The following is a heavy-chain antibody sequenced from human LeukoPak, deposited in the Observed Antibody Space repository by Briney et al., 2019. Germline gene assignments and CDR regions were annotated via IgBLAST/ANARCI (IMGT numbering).Heavy chain of an antibody. CDR2: ISGNGDNT. CDR1: GFTFSSYA. Sequence: GGSLRLSCAASGFTFSSYAMSWVRQSPGKGLEWVSGISGNGDNTYYADSVKGRFTISRDNSKNTLYLQMNSLRVEDTALYFCARDTGTGTTLYYYYMDVWGKGTTVTVSS. D-gene: IGHD1-1*01. CDR3: ARDTGTGTTLYYYYMDV. V-gene: IGHV3-23*01. J-gene: IGHJ6*03.